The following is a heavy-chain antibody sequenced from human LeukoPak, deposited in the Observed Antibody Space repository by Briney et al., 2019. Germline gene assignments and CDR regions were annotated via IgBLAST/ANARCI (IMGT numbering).Heavy chain of an antibody. CDR3: ARAVYRSGGYYFDY. V-gene: IGHV3-30*04. D-gene: IGHD6-19*01. J-gene: IGHJ4*02. CDR1: GFTFSIYA. CDR2: ISYDGSDK. Sequence: PGRSLRLSCAASGFTFSIYAMQWVRQAPGKGLEWVAVISYDGSDKNYADSVQGRFTISRDNSKNTLYLQMNSLRAEDTAVYYCARAVYRSGGYYFDYWGQGTLVIVSS.